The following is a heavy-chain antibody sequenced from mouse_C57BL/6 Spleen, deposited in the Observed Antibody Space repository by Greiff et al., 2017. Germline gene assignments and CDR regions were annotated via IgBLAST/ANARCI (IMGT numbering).Heavy chain of an antibody. V-gene: IGHV1-50*01. CDR1: GYTFTSYW. D-gene: IGHD1-1*01. J-gene: IGHJ2*01. Sequence: QVQLQQPGAELVKPGASVKLSCKASGYTFTSYWMQWVKQRPGQGLEWIGEIDPSDSYTNYNQKFKGKATLTVDTSSSTAYMQLSSLTSEDSAVYYCAIIITRGPYYFDYWGQGTTLTVSS. CDR2: IDPSDSYT. CDR3: AIIITRGPYYFDY.